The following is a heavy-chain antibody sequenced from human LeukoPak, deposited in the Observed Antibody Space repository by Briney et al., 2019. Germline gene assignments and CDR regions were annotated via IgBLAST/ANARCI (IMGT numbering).Heavy chain of an antibody. V-gene: IGHV1-8*01. D-gene: IGHD3-3*01. J-gene: IGHJ5*02. CDR2: MNPNSGNT. Sequence: GASVKVSCKASGYTFTSYDINWVRQATGQGLEWMGWMNPNSGNTGYAQKFQGRVTMTRNTSISTAYMGLSSLRSEDTAVYYCARGGYYDFWSGYEAWFDPWGQGTLVTVSS. CDR1: GYTFTSYD. CDR3: ARGGYYDFWSGYEAWFDP.